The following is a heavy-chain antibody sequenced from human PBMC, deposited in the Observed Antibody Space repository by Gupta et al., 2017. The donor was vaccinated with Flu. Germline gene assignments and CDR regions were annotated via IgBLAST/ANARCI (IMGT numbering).Heavy chain of an antibody. CDR2: TDWNAGGL. CDR1: GFTFDDYP. CDR3: AKDRSSVDAFDI. J-gene: IGHJ3*02. Sequence: EAQLVESGGGWVQPGRSLRLSCVASGFTFDDYPMHGVRQAPGKGLEWVSGTDWNAGGLGYAESVRGRFTISRDNARNTLYLQMNSLRPEDTALYFCAKDRSSVDAFDIWGLGTMVTVSS. D-gene: IGHD6-6*01. V-gene: IGHV3-9*01.